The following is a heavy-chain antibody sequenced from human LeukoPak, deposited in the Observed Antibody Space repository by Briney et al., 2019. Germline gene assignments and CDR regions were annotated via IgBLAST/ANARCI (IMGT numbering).Heavy chain of an antibody. V-gene: IGHV4-4*07. CDR3: ARGDDFWSGYYNY. CDR2: IYTSGST. CDR1: GGSISSYY. Sequence: PSETLSLTCTVSGGSISSYYCSWIRQPAGKGLEWIGPIYTSGSTNYNPSLKSRVTMSADTSKNQFCLKLSSVTAADTAVYYCARGDDFWSGYYNYWGLGTLVTVSS. D-gene: IGHD3-3*01. J-gene: IGHJ4*02.